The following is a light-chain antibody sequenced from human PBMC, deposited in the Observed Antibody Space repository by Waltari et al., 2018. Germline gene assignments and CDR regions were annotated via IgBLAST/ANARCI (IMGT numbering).Light chain of an antibody. CDR3: QKYNRLPAT. J-gene: IGKJ1*01. CDR2: HAS. V-gene: IGKV3-20*01. Sequence: EIVLTQSPGTLSLSPGERATLSCRASASIGKYLAWYQQRPGQAPRLVMFHASNRATGIPDRFSGSGSGTDFSLTISRLEPEDFAVYYCQKYNRLPATFGQGTKVEIK. CDR1: ASIGKY.